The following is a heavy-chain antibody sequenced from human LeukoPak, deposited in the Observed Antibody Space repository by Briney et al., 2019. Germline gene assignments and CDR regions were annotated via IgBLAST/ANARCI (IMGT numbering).Heavy chain of an antibody. V-gene: IGHV3-74*01. J-gene: IGHJ4*02. CDR2: INGDESST. CDR3: ARGAKWAYYFDY. Sequence: QPGGSLRLSCAASAFTFSTYWMHWVRQAPGRGLEWVSRINGDESSTNYADSVKGRFTISRDNAKDTLYLHLNSLTAEDTAVYYCARGAKWAYYFDYWGQGTLVTVSS. CDR1: AFTFSTYW. D-gene: IGHD1-26*01.